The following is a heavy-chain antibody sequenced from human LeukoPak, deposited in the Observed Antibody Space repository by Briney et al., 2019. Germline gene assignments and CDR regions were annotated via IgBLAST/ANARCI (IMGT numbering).Heavy chain of an antibody. CDR2: ISSSSSYI. V-gene: IGHV3-21*04. CDR3: ARGSVAVAGHFDY. Sequence: GGSLRLSCAASGFTFSSYSMNWVRQAPGKGLEWVSSISSSSSYIYYADSVKGRFSISRDNAKNSLYLQMNSLRAEDTAVYYCARGSVAVAGHFDYWGQGTLVTVSS. D-gene: IGHD6-19*01. J-gene: IGHJ4*02. CDR1: GFTFSSYS.